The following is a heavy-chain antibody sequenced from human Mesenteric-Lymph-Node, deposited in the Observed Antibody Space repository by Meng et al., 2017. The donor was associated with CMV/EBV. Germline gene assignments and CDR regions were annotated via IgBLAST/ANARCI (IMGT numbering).Heavy chain of an antibody. D-gene: IGHD6-19*01. V-gene: IGHV1-8*02. CDR1: GYTFTSFD. Sequence: QEQLVQSGAEVKKPGASVKVSCKASGYTFTSFDINWVRQATGQGPEWMGWMNPNSGNTGYAQKFQGRVTLTRDTSISTAYMGLSSLRSEDTAVYYCARGPSYSSGFPDCWGQGTLVTVSS. CDR2: MNPNSGNT. J-gene: IGHJ4*02. CDR3: ARGPSYSSGFPDC.